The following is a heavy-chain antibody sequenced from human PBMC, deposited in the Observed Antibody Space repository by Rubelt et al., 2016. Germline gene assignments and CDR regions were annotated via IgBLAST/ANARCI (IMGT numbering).Heavy chain of an antibody. D-gene: IGHD3-22*01. Sequence: QVQLQESGPGLVEPSETLSLTCNVSGDSVSSYYWSWLRQPPGKGLEWIGYIYYSGSTTYNPSLKSRVTISLDPSKNQVVVIRSFVGAAETAMYYCARSDSSGYYFVYWGPGTRVTVSS. J-gene: IGHJ4*02. CDR3: ARSDSSGYYFVY. V-gene: IGHV4-59*02. CDR1: GDSVSSYY. CDR2: IYYSGST.